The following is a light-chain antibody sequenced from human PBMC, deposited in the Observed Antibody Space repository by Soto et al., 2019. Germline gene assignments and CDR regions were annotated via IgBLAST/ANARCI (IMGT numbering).Light chain of an antibody. CDR2: DAS. V-gene: IGKV3-15*01. CDR1: QSLRSS. CDR3: KQYNNWPQT. Sequence: EIVLTQSADTLSVSLGERATLSCRASQSLRSSLAWYQQKPGQAPRLLIYDASTRATGIQARFSGSRSGTDFTLTIRGLQSEDFAVHYCKQYNNWPQTVGQGTKVDIK. J-gene: IGKJ1*01.